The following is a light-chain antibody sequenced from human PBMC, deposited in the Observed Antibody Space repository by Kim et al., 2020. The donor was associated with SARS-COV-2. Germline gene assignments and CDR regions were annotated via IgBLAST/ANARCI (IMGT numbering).Light chain of an antibody. CDR1: QSVSTF. J-gene: IGKJ5*01. V-gene: IGKV3-11*01. Sequence: SPGQRATLSCRASQSVSTFLAWYRQKPGQPPRLLIYDASKRATDVPARFSGSGSGIDFTLTISSLEPEDFAVYFCQQRSNWPSITFGQGTRLEIK. CDR2: DAS. CDR3: QQRSNWPSIT.